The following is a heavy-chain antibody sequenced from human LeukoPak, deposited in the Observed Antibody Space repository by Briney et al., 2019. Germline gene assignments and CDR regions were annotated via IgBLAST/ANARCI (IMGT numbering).Heavy chain of an antibody. CDR2: INPKTGVT. J-gene: IGHJ5*02. V-gene: IGHV1-2*02. CDR3: ARHMTTANNWFDP. CDR1: GYTFTGYF. D-gene: IGHD1-1*01. Sequence: ASVKVSCKASGYTFTGYFMHWVRQAPGQGLECMGWINPKTGVTNYEQKFQGRVIMTRDTSISTVYMEVTRLTSDDTAVYYCARHMTTANNWFDPWGQGTLVTVSS.